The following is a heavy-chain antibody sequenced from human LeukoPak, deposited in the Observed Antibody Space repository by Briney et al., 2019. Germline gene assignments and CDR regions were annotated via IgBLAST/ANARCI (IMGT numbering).Heavy chain of an antibody. CDR3: ASSGHEGYCSGGSCPDPYYYYGMDV. V-gene: IGHV4-4*07. J-gene: IGHJ6*02. CDR1: GGSISSYY. Sequence: SETLSLTCTVSGGSISSYYWSWIRQPAGKGLEWIGRIYTSGSTNYNPSLQSRVTMSVDTSKNQFSLKLSSVTAADTAVYYCASSGHEGYCSGGSCPDPYYYYGMDVWGQGTTVTVSS. D-gene: IGHD2-15*01. CDR2: IYTSGST.